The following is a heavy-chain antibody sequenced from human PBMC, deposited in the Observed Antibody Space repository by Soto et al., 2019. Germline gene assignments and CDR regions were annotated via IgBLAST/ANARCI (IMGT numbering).Heavy chain of an antibody. V-gene: IGHV1-3*05. J-gene: IGHJ4*02. CDR3: ARSIVVVTALDY. D-gene: IGHD2-21*02. Sequence: QVQLVQSGAEEKKPGASVKVSCKASGYTFTSYAMHWVRQAPGQRLEWMGWINAGNGNTKYSQKFQGRVTITRDTSASXAXMELSSLRSEDTAVYYCARSIVVVTALDYWGQGTLVTVSS. CDR1: GYTFTSYA. CDR2: INAGNGNT.